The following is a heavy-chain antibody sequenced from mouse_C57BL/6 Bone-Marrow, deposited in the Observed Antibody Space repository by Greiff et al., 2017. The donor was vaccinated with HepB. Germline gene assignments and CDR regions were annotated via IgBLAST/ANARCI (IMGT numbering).Heavy chain of an antibody. CDR2: FSSGGDYI. CDR1: GFTFSSYA. CDR3: TRDGGWDYFDY. J-gene: IGHJ2*01. D-gene: IGHD3-3*01. V-gene: IGHV5-9-1*02. Sequence: EVKVVESGEGLVKPGGSLKLSCAASGFTFSSYAMSWVRQTPEKRLEWVAYFSSGGDYIYYADTVKGRFTISRDNARNTLYLQMSSLKSEDTAMYYCTRDGGWDYFDYWGQGTTLTVSS.